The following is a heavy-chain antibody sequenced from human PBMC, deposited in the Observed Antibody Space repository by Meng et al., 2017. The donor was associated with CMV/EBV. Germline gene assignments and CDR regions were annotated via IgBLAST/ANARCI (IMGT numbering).Heavy chain of an antibody. CDR1: GFTVSSNY. CDR2: IYSGGST. CDR3: ARETSSSGGFDY. J-gene: IGHJ4*02. D-gene: IGHD6-6*01. V-gene: IGHV3-53*01. Sequence: GESQKISCAASGFTVSSNYMSWVRQAPGKGLEWVSVIYSGGSTYYADSVKGRFTISRDNSKNTLYLQMNSLRAEDTAVYYCARETSSSGGFDYWGQGTLVTVSS.